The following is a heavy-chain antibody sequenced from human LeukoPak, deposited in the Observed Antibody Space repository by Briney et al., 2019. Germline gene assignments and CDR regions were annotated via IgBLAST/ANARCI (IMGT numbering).Heavy chain of an antibody. J-gene: IGHJ3*02. D-gene: IGHD2-2*01. CDR1: GGSVSSYY. Sequence: PSETLSLTCTVSGGSVSSYYWSWIRQPPGKGLEWIGYIYYSGSTNYNPSLKSRVTISVDTSKNQFSLKLSSVTAADTAVYYCARDPREDIVVVPASSGAFDIWGQGTMVTVSS. V-gene: IGHV4-59*02. CDR3: ARDPREDIVVVPASSGAFDI. CDR2: IYYSGST.